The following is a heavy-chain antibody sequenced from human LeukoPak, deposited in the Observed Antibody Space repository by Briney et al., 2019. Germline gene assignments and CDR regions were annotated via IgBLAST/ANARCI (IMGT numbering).Heavy chain of an antibody. V-gene: IGHV4-59*01. J-gene: IGHJ4*02. CDR2: IYYSGST. CDR3: ARGDSSGWYFEY. Sequence: SETLSLTCTVSGGSISSYYWSWIRQPPGKGLEWIGYIYYSGSTNYNPSLKGRVTISVDTSKNQFSLKLSSVTAADTAVYYCARGDSSGWYFEYWGQGTLVTVSS. D-gene: IGHD6-19*01. CDR1: GGSISSYY.